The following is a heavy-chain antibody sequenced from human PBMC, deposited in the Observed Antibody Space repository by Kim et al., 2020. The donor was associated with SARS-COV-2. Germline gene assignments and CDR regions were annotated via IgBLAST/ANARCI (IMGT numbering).Heavy chain of an antibody. D-gene: IGHD6-13*01. CDR2: IYYSGST. CDR3: ASLWGGDSSSWYVYCYGMDV. Sequence: SETLSLTCTVSGGSISSSSYYWGWIRQPPGKGLEWIGSIYYSGSTYYNPSLKSRVTISVDTSKNQFSLKLSSVTAADTAVYYCASLWGGDSSSWYVYCYGMDVWGQGTTVTFSS. CDR1: GGSISSSSYY. J-gene: IGHJ6*02. V-gene: IGHV4-39*01.